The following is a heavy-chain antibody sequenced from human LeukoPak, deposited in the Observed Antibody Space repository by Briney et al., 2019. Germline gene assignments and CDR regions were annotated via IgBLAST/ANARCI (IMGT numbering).Heavy chain of an antibody. V-gene: IGHV1-69*04. Sequence: SVTVSCKASGCTFINYAISWVRQAPGQGLDWMGNIIPILGRANYVQKFQGRVTITTDKSTSTAYMDLSRLRSEDTAVYFCASLLSLYDYGGYSPRGKWFDPWGEGTLVTVSS. J-gene: IGHJ5*02. CDR2: IIPILGRA. CDR1: GCTFINYA. D-gene: IGHD4-23*01. CDR3: ASLLSLYDYGGYSPRGKWFDP.